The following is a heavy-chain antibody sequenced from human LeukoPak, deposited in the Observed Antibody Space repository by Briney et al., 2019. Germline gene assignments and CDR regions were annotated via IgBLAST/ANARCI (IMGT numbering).Heavy chain of an antibody. D-gene: IGHD3-9*01. CDR2: ISSSGSTI. V-gene: IGHV3-48*03. J-gene: IGHJ4*02. CDR3: ARGGILTGYHY. Sequence: GGSLRLSCAASGFTFSSYEMNWVRQAPGKGLEWVSYISSSGSTIYYADSVKGRFTISRDNAKNSLYLQMNSLRAEDTAVYYCARGGILTGYHYWGQGTLVTVSS. CDR1: GFTFSSYE.